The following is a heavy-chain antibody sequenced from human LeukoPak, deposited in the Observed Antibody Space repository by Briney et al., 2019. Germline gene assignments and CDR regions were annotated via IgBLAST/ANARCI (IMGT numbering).Heavy chain of an antibody. Sequence: GGSLRLSCAASGFTFSSYSMNWVRQAPGKGLEWVSSISSSSSYIYYADSVKGRFTISRDNAKNSLYLQMNSLRAEDTAVYYCARTYYYDSSGYQPRMGAFDIWAKGQWSPSLQ. CDR2: ISSSSSYI. J-gene: IGHJ3*02. CDR3: ARTYYYDSSGYQPRMGAFDI. V-gene: IGHV3-21*01. D-gene: IGHD3-22*01. CDR1: GFTFSSYS.